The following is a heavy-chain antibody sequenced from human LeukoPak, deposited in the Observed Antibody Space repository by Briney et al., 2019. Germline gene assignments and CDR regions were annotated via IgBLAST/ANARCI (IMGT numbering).Heavy chain of an antibody. V-gene: IGHV4-34*01. CDR2: INHSGST. CDR3: ASLRGISSGYRDY. D-gene: IGHD3-22*01. Sequence: SETLSLTCAVYGGSFSGYYWSWIRQPPGKGLEWIGGINHSGSTNYNPSLQSRVTISVDKSKNQFSLKPRSVPAGVAAVYYCASLRGISSGYRDYWGQGTLVTVSS. J-gene: IGHJ4*02. CDR1: GGSFSGYY.